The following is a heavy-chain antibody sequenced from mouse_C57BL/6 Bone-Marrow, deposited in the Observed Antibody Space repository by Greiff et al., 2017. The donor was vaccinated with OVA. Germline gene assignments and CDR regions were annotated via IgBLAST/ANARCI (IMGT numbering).Heavy chain of an antibody. CDR3: AGIYCYGSSHYAMDY. CDR1: GYAFSSSW. Sequence: QVQLQQSGPELVKPGASVKISCKASGYAFSSSWMNWVKQRPGKGLEWIGRLYPGDGDTNYNGKFKGKATLTADTSSSTAYMQLSSLTSEDSAVYFCAGIYCYGSSHYAMDYWGQGTSVTVSS. V-gene: IGHV1-82*01. D-gene: IGHD1-1*01. J-gene: IGHJ4*01. CDR2: LYPGDGDT.